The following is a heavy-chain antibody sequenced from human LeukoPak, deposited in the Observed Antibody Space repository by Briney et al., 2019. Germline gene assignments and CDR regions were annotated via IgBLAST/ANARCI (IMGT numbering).Heavy chain of an antibody. Sequence: SGESLKISCKGSEYSFATYWIGWVRQMPGQGLEWMGIIFPGDSDTRYSPPFQGQVTISADKSISTAYLQWSSLKASDTAIYYCASEYCSGGNCYFDYWGQGTLVTVSS. D-gene: IGHD2-15*01. CDR2: IFPGDSDT. V-gene: IGHV5-51*01. CDR1: EYSFATYW. CDR3: ASEYCSGGNCYFDY. J-gene: IGHJ4*02.